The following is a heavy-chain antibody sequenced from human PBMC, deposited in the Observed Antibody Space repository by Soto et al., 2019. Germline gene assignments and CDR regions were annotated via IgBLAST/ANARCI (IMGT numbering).Heavy chain of an antibody. CDR2: ISSSSSYI. J-gene: IGHJ6*02. CDR1: GFTFSSYS. V-gene: IGHV3-21*01. Sequence: GGSLRLSCAASGFTFSSYSMNWVRQAPGKGLEWVSSISSSSSYIYYADSVKGRFTISRDNAKNSLYLQMNSLRAEDTAVYYCARDPNPDYYDSSGYYSGYYYGMDVWGQGTTVTVSS. CDR3: ARDPNPDYYDSSGYYSGYYYGMDV. D-gene: IGHD3-22*01.